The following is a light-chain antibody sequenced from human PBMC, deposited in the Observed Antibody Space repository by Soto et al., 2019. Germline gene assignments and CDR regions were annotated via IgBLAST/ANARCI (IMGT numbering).Light chain of an antibody. CDR3: SSYTDINTRACV. V-gene: IGLV2-14*01. CDR1: SSDVGGYNY. Sequence: QSVLTQPASVSGSPGQSITISCTGTSSDVGGYNYVSWYQQHPGKAPKLMIYEVINRPSGVSNRFSGSKSGNTASLTISGLQAEDEADYYCSSYTDINTRACVFGTGTKVTVL. J-gene: IGLJ1*01. CDR2: EVI.